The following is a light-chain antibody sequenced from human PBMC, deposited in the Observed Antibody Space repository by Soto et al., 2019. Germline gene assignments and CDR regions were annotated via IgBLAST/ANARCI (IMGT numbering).Light chain of an antibody. Sequence: QSALTQPPSASGSPGQSVTISCTGTSSDVGGYDYVSWYQQRPGKAPKLLIYEVNERPSGVPDRFSGSKSGNTASLTVSGLQDEDEADYYCSSFAGNNNYVVFGGGTKVTVL. CDR2: EVN. CDR1: SSDVGGYDY. J-gene: IGLJ2*01. CDR3: SSFAGNNNYVV. V-gene: IGLV2-8*01.